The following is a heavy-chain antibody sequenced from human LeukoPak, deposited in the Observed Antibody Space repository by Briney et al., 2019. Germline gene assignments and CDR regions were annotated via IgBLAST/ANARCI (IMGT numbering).Heavy chain of an antibody. Sequence: PSGTLSLSCAVSGGSFSGYYWTWIRQPPGKGLEWIGEIDHSGSTNYNASLRSGVTLSVDTTKNQFSLKLSSATAADTAVYYCARASTPELLDYWGQGTLVTVSS. CDR2: IDHSGST. D-gene: IGHD1-26*01. V-gene: IGHV4-34*01. CDR1: GGSFSGYY. CDR3: ARASTPELLDY. J-gene: IGHJ4*02.